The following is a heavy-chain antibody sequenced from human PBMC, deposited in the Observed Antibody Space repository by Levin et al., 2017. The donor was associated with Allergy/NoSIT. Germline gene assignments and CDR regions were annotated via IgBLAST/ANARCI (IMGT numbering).Heavy chain of an antibody. CDR1: GDSVSSTSAA. Sequence: SQTLSLPCAISGDSVSSTSAAWNWIRQSPSTGLEWLGRTYYRSKWYNEYAVSVKSRITINPDTSKNQFSLQLNSVTPEDTAVYYCAKWGSGWYFEYWGQGTLVTVSS. V-gene: IGHV6-1*01. CDR2: TYYRSKWYN. D-gene: IGHD6-19*01. CDR3: AKWGSGWYFEY. J-gene: IGHJ4*02.